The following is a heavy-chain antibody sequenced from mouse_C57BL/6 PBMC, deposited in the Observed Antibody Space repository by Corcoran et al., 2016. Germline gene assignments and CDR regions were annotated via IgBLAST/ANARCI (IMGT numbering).Heavy chain of an antibody. CDR2: INTYSGVP. CDR3: ARGRAYGSSYWYFDV. D-gene: IGHD1-1*01. J-gene: IGHJ1*03. V-gene: IGHV9-3*01. Sequence: QIQLVQSGPELKKPGETVKISCKASGYTFTTYGMSWVKQAPGKGLKWMGWINTYSGVPTYADDFKGRFAFSLETSASTAYLQINNLKNEDTATYFCARGRAYGSSYWYFDVWGTGTTVTVSS. CDR1: GYTFTTYG.